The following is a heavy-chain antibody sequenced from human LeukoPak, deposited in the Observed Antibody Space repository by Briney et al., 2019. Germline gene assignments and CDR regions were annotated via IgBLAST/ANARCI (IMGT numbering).Heavy chain of an antibody. D-gene: IGHD1-26*01. J-gene: IGHJ4*02. CDR1: GFTFRDCG. CDR2: IWCDGTNK. V-gene: IGHV3-33*01. CDR3: ARVCRLGSYRGGFDY. Sequence: GRSLRLSCAASGFTFRDCGMHWVRQAPGKGLEWVAHIWCDGTNKFYADSVSGRFSISRDSSTLYLQMNSLRVKDTAVYYCARVCRLGSYRGGFDYWGQGTLVTVSS.